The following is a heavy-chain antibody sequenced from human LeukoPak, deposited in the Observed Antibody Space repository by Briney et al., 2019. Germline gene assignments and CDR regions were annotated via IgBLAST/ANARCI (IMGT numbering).Heavy chain of an antibody. Sequence: SETLSLTCTVSGGSISSGGYYWSWIRQHPGKGLEWIGYIYYSGSTYYNPSLKSRVTISMDTSRNQFSLNLRSVTAADTAVYYCVLRRETMVRGHFGMDVWGTGTTVTVSS. V-gene: IGHV4-31*03. CDR1: GGSISSGGYY. CDR3: VLRRETMVRGHFGMDV. D-gene: IGHD3-10*01. CDR2: IYYSGST. J-gene: IGHJ6*04.